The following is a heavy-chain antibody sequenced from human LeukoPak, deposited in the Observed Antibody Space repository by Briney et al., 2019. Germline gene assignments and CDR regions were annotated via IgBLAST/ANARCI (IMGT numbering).Heavy chain of an antibody. V-gene: IGHV4-39*01. J-gene: IGHJ5*02. Sequence: SETLSLTCTVSGGSISSSYSWGWIRQPPGKGLEWIGSLYYSGTSGSTHYSPSLKSRVTIFVDTSKNQLSLNLTSVTAADTAMYYCARQNPLNWFDPWGQGTLVTVSS. CDR2: LYYSGTSGST. CDR3: ARQNPLNWFDP. CDR1: GGSISSSYS.